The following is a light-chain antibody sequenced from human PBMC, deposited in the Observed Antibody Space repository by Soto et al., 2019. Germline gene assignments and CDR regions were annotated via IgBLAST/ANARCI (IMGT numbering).Light chain of an antibody. Sequence: ETVLTQSPATLSLSPGERGTLSCRASQSVSSYLAWYQQKPGQAPRLLIYDASNRATGIPARFSGSGSGTDITLTISSLEPEDFAVYYCQQRSNWPPTFGQGTKVDIK. V-gene: IGKV3-11*01. CDR2: DAS. J-gene: IGKJ1*01. CDR1: QSVSSY. CDR3: QQRSNWPPT.